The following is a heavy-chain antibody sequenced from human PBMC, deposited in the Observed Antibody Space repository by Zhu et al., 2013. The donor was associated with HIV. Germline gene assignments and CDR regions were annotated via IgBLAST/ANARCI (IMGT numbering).Heavy chain of an antibody. CDR1: GGTFSSYT. D-gene: IGHD3-3*01. J-gene: IGHJ4*02. V-gene: IGHV1-69*02. CDR3: ARRGPLEPLDYFDY. Sequence: QVQLVQSGAEVKKPGSSVKVSCKASGGTFSSYTISWVRQAPGQGLEWMGRIIPILGIANYAQKFQGRVTITADKSTSTAYMELSSLRSEDTAVYYCARRGPLEPLDYFDYWGQGTLVTVSS. CDR2: IIPILGIA.